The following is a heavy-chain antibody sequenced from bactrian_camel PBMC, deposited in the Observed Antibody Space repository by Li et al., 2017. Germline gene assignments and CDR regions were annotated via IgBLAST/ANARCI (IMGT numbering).Heavy chain of an antibody. CDR2: ISSDGTT. Sequence: VQLVESGGGSVQAGGSLKLSCTTSGYAFGRHCMGWFRQAPGKGHELVSTISSDGTTNYADFAKGRFTISLDNAENTVYLQMYSLKPEDTAIYYCAAALWTPCMEDVGRYKYWGQGTQVTVS. V-gene: IGHV3S53*01. D-gene: IGHD1*01. CDR1: GYAFGRHC. CDR3: AAALWTPCMEDVGRYKY. J-gene: IGHJ4*01.